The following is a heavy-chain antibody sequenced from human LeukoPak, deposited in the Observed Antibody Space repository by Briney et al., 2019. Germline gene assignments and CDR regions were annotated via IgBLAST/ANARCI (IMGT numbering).Heavy chain of an antibody. J-gene: IGHJ4*02. V-gene: IGHV3-11*01. Sequence: GGSLRLSCAASGITFTDHYMNWIRQAPGKGLEWLSYISTSGRTIAYADSVKGRFTISRDNAKNSLYLQMNSLRADDTAVYYCARTRSEPTYGQHHGLDNWGQGTLVTVSS. CDR2: ISTSGRTI. CDR1: GITFTDHY. CDR3: ARTRSEPTYGQHHGLDN. D-gene: IGHD3-10*01.